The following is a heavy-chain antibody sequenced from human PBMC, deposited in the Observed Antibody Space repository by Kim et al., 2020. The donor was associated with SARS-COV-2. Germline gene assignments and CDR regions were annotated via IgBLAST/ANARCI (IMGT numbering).Heavy chain of an antibody. CDR2: ISGSGGST. CDR1: GFTFSSYA. J-gene: IGHJ4*02. D-gene: IGHD6-19*01. V-gene: IGHV3-23*01. Sequence: GGSLRLSCAASGFTFSSYAMSWVRQAPGKGLEWVSAISGSGGSTYYADSVKGRFTISRDNSKNTLYLQMNSLRAEDTAVYYCAKDPRGIAVAGPGRGDYWGQGTLVTVSS. CDR3: AKDPRGIAVAGPGRGDY.